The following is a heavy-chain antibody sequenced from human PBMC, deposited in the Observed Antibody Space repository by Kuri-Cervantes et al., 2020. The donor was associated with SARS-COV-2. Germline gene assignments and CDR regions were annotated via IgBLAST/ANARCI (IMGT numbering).Heavy chain of an antibody. CDR3: ARAYGGNFFDY. CDR1: GGSIRSSSYY. CDR2: IYYSGST. D-gene: IGHD4-23*01. J-gene: IGHJ4*02. Sequence: SETLSLTCTVSGGSIRSSSYYWGWIRQPPGKGLEWIGSIYYSGSTYYNPSLKSRVTISVDTSKNQFSLKLSSVTAADTAVYYCARAYGGNFFDYWGQGTLVTVSS. V-gene: IGHV4-39*01.